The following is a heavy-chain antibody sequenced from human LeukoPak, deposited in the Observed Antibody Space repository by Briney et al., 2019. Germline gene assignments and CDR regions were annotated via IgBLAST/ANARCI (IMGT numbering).Heavy chain of an antibody. V-gene: IGHV1-18*01. CDR1: GYTFNNYA. Sequence: ASVKVSCKASGYTFNNYAISWVRQAPGQGLEWMGWISAYNGNTNYAQNFQGRVTMTTDTSTGTAYMEVRSLRSDDTAVYYCARMYSSGWPLDLVDIWGQGTMVTVS. CDR3: ARMYSSGWPLDLVDI. CDR2: ISAYNGNT. D-gene: IGHD6-19*01. J-gene: IGHJ3*02.